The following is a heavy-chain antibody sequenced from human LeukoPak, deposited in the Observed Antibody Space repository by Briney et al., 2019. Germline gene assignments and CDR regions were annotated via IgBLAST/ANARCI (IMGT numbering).Heavy chain of an antibody. J-gene: IGHJ3*01. V-gene: IGHV3-53*01. CDR2: IYSGGST. CDR3: VRDRTLMP. D-gene: IGHD2-2*01. CDR1: GFTVSSNH. Sequence: PGGSLRLSCAASGFTVSSNHMSWVRRAPGKGLEWVSVIYSGGSTYYADSVKGRFTISRDNSKNTVYLQMNSLRAEDTAVYYCVRDRTLMPWGQGTMVTVSS.